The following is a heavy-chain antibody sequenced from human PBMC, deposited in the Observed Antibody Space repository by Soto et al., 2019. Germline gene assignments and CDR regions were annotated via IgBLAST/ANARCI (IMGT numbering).Heavy chain of an antibody. D-gene: IGHD5-18*01. CDR1: GGSISSYY. V-gene: IGHV4-59*01. CDR3: ARDGYSYGRPLLYYYYGMDV. J-gene: IGHJ6*02. CDR2: IYYSGST. Sequence: SEPLSLTCAVSGGSISSYYWSWIRQPPGKGLEWIGYIYYSGSTNYNPSLKSRVTISVDTSKNQFSLKLSSVTAADTAVYYCARDGYSYGRPLLYYYYGMDVWGQGTTVTVSS.